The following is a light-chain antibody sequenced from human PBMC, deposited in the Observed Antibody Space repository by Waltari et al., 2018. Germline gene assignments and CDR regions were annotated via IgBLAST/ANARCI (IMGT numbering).Light chain of an antibody. CDR3: QSYDTSLGVV. CDR1: WSNIGPGYD. J-gene: IGLJ2*01. CDR2: GVN. Sequence: QSVLTQPPSVSGAPGQRVTISCTGSWSNIGPGYDVHWYQQLPGKAPTLLVYGVNTRPPGVPDRFFGSKSGTSASLAIPGLQPEDEADYYCQSYDTSLGVVFGGGTKLTVL. V-gene: IGLV1-40*01.